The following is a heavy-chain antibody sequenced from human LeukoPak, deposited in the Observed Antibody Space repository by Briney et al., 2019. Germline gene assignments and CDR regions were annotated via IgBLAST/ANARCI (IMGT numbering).Heavy chain of an antibody. J-gene: IGHJ4*02. D-gene: IGHD6-13*01. CDR2: INPNSGGT. Sequence: ASVKVSCKASGYTFTSYDINWVRQATGQGLEGMGWINPNSGGTNYAQKFQGRVTMTRDTSISTAYMELRSLRSDDTAVYYCARDPMGYSSSWPYFDYWGQGTLVTVSS. CDR1: GYTFTSYD. CDR3: ARDPMGYSSSWPYFDY. V-gene: IGHV1-2*02.